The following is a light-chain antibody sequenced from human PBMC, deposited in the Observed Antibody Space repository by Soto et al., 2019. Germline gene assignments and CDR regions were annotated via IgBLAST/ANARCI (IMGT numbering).Light chain of an antibody. V-gene: IGKV3-20*01. CDR3: QQYGSSPRT. Sequence: ENVLTQSPGTLSLSPGERATLSCRASQSVSSSYLAWYQQKPGQAPRLLIFGASNRATGIPDRFSGSGSGTDFTLTISSLEPEDFAVYYCQQYGSSPRTFGQGTKVDIK. J-gene: IGKJ1*01. CDR1: QSVSSSY. CDR2: GAS.